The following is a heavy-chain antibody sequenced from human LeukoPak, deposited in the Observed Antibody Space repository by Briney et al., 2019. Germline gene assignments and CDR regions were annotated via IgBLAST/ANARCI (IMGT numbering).Heavy chain of an antibody. CDR1: GFTVSSNY. D-gene: IGHD3-9*01. Sequence: GGSLRLSCAASGFTVSSNYMNCVRQAPGKGLEWVSVIYSGGTTYYADSVKGRFTISRDNSKNTLYLQMNRLRAEDTAVYYCARGYDILDYWGQGTLVTVSS. CDR3: ARGYDILDY. J-gene: IGHJ4*02. V-gene: IGHV3-53*01. CDR2: IYSGGTT.